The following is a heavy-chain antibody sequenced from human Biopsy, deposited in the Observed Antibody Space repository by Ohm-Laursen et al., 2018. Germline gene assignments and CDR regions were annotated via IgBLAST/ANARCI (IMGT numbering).Heavy chain of an antibody. CDR2: IFYSANT. D-gene: IGHD5-12*01. J-gene: IGHJ4*02. CDR3: ARLGSGDYFPTFFDF. CDR1: GVSINGGRYY. Sequence: SDTLSLTWTVSGVSINGGRYYWNWIRHHPGKGLEWIGNIFYSANTYYNPSLKSRVTISVGTSKNQFSLKLSSVTAADTAVYYCARLGSGDYFPTFFDFWGQGALVTVSS. V-gene: IGHV4-31*02.